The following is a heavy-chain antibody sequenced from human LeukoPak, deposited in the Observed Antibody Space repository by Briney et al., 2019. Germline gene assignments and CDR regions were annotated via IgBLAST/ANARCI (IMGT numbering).Heavy chain of an antibody. CDR3: AKDPRIVRGYSYGEVY. V-gene: IGHV3-23*01. Sequence: GGSLRLSCAASGFTFSSYGMSWVRQAPGKGLEWVSAISVSGGSTYYADSVKGRFTISRDNSKNTLYLQMDSLRAEDTAVYYCAKDPRIVRGYSYGEVYWGQGTMVTVSS. CDR2: ISVSGGST. D-gene: IGHD5-18*01. J-gene: IGHJ4*02. CDR1: GFTFSSYG.